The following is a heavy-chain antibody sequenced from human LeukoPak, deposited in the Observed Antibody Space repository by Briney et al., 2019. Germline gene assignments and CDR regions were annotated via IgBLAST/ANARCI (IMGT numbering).Heavy chain of an antibody. CDR1: GGSISSYY. CDR2: IYTSGST. J-gene: IGHJ6*03. V-gene: IGHV4-4*09. CDR3: ASSTPITYYDFWSGLDYYYYMDV. Sequence: PSETLSLTCTVSGGSISSYYWSWIRQPPGKGLEWIGYIYTSGSTNYNPSLKSRVTISVDTSKNQFSLKLSSVTAADTAVYYCASSTPITYYDFWSGLDYYYYMDVWGKGITVTVSS. D-gene: IGHD3-3*01.